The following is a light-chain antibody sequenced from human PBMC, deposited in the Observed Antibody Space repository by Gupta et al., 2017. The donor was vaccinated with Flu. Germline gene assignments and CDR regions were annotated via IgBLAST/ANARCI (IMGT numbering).Light chain of an antibody. CDR1: QSISSY. Sequence: GKRATLSCRASQSISSYLAWYQQKPGQAPRLLIYDASNRATGIPARFSGSGSGTDFTLTISRLEPEDFAVYYCQQRSNWPLTFGGGTKVEIK. CDR3: QQRSNWPLT. V-gene: IGKV3-11*01. CDR2: DAS. J-gene: IGKJ4*01.